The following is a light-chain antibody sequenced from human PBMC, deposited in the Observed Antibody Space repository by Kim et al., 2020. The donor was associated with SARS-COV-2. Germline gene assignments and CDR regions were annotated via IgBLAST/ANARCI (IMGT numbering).Light chain of an antibody. V-gene: IGLV3-1*01. CDR2: QDT. J-gene: IGLJ2*01. Sequence: VSPGQTASITCSGDKLGDKYVFWYQQKPGQSTVLVIYQDTKRPSGIPERFSASNSGNTATLTISGTQATDEADYYCQAWDSGTAVVFGGGTQLTVL. CDR3: QAWDSGTAVV. CDR1: KLGDKY.